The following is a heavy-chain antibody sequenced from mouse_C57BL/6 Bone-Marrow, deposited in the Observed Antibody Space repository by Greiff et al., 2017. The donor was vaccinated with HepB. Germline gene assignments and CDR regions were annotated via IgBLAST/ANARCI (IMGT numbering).Heavy chain of an antibody. Sequence: VQLQQSGAELMKPGASVKLSCKASGYTFTGYWIAWVKQRPGHGLEWIGEILPGSGSTNYNEKFKGKSTFTADTSSNTAYMRLSSLTTEGTAVYYCAERRESNYEAWFAYWGQGTLVTVSA. CDR3: AERRESNYEAWFAY. CDR1: GYTFTGYW. D-gene: IGHD2-5*01. J-gene: IGHJ3*01. V-gene: IGHV1-9*01. CDR2: ILPGSGST.